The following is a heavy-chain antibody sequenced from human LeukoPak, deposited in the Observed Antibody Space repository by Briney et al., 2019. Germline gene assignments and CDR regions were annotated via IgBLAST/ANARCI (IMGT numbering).Heavy chain of an antibody. CDR1: GFTFSNYA. J-gene: IGHJ4*02. CDR2: ISGTGGST. CDR3: ARDNYDFWSGYYTNLKY. V-gene: IGHV3-23*01. D-gene: IGHD3-3*01. Sequence: GGSLRLSCAASGFTFSNYAMSWVRQAPGKGLEWVSGISGTGGSTYYTDSVKGRFTISRDNAKNSLYLQMNSLRAEDTAVYYCARDNYDFWSGYYTNLKYWGQGTLVTVSS.